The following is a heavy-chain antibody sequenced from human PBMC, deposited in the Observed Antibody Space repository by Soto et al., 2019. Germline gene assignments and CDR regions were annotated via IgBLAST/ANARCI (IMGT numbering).Heavy chain of an antibody. CDR2: ISAYNGNT. CDR1: GYTFTSYG. Sequence: QVQLVQSGAEVKKPGASVKVSCKASGYTFTSYGISWVRQAPGQGLEWMGWISAYNGNTNYAQKLQGRVTMTTDTSTSTAYMERRSRRSDDTAVYDWARDWAAAGPFDYWGQGTLVTVSS. J-gene: IGHJ4*02. CDR3: ARDWAAAGPFDY. D-gene: IGHD6-13*01. V-gene: IGHV1-18*01.